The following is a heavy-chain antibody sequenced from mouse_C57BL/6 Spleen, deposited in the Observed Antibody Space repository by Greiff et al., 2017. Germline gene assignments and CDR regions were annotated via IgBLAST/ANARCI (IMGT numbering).Heavy chain of an antibody. D-gene: IGHD1-1*01. Sequence: QVQLQQPGAELVKPGASVKLSCKASGYTFTSYWMHWVKQRPGQGLEWIGMIHPNSGSTNYNEKFQSKATLTVDKSSSTAYMQLSILTSEDSAVYYCARKPHYCGSSYDAMDYWGQGTSVTVSS. V-gene: IGHV1-64*01. J-gene: IGHJ4*01. CDR2: IHPNSGST. CDR1: GYTFTSYW. CDR3: ARKPHYCGSSYDAMDY.